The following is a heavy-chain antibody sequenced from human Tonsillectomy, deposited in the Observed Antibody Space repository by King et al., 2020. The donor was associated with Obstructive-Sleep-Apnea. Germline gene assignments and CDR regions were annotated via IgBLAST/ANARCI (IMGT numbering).Heavy chain of an antibody. Sequence: VQLVESGGALVQPGGHLRLSCVASGFSLSSYWMSWVRQAPGKGLEWVANIKQDGSEKYYVDSVKGRFTISRDYAKDSLDLQMNSLGAEDTALYYCARLYGYDVFDIWGQGTMVTVSS. J-gene: IGHJ3*02. D-gene: IGHD5-18*01. CDR3: ARLYGYDVFDI. CDR2: IKQDGSEK. CDR1: GFSLSSYW. V-gene: IGHV3-7*01.